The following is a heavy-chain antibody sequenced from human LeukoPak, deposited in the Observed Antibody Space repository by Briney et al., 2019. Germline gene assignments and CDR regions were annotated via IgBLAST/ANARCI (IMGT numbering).Heavy chain of an antibody. CDR2: INSDGSST. V-gene: IGHV3-74*01. Sequence: GGSLRLSCAASGFTFSSYWMHWVRQAPGKGLVWVSRINSDGSSTNYADSVKGRFTISRDNAKNTLYLQMNSLRAEDTAVYYCAKSLVPAAIYYYYYGMDVWGQGTTVTVSS. CDR3: AKSLVPAAIYYYYYGMDV. D-gene: IGHD2-2*02. J-gene: IGHJ6*02. CDR1: GFTFSSYW.